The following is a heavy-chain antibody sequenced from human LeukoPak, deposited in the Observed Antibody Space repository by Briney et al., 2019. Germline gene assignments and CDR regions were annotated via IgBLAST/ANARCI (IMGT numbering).Heavy chain of an antibody. CDR1: GFTFSSYS. J-gene: IGHJ6*02. Sequence: GGSLRLSCAASGFTFSSYSMHWVRQAPGKRLEWVAVIWYDGSLKYFADSVKGRFTISRDNSKNTVYLQMNSLRAEDTAVYYCARGTGYDYNIMDVWGQGTTVTVSS. D-gene: IGHD2-15*01. CDR2: IWYDGSLK. CDR3: ARGTGYDYNIMDV. V-gene: IGHV3-33*08.